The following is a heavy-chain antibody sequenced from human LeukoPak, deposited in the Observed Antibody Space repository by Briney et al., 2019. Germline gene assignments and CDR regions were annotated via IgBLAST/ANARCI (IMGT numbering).Heavy chain of an antibody. V-gene: IGHV3-53*01. CDR1: GFTVSSNY. J-gene: IGHJ5*02. CDR2: IYSGGST. CDR3: APNSGSIAVAS. Sequence: GGSLRLSCAASGFTVSSNYMSWVRQAPGKGLEWVSVIYSGGSTYYADSVKGRFTISRDNSKNTLYLQMNSLRAEDTAVYYCAPNSGSIAVASWGQGTLVTVSS. D-gene: IGHD6-19*01.